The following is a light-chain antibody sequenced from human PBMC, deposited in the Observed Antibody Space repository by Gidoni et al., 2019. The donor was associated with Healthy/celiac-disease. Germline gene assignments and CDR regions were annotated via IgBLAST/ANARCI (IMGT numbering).Light chain of an antibody. CDR1: QSVSSY. J-gene: IGKJ5*01. CDR3: QQRSNWPQIT. V-gene: IGKV3-11*01. CDR2: DAS. Sequence: EIVLTQSPATLYLSPGERATLSCRASQSVSSYLAWYQQKPGQAPRLLIYDASNRATGIPARFSCSGSGTDFTLTISSLEPEDFAVYYCQQRSNWPQITFGQGTRLEIK.